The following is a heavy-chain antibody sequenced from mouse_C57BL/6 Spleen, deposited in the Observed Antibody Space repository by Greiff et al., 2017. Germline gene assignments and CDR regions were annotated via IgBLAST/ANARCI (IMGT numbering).Heavy chain of an antibody. Sequence: VQLQQSGAELVTPGASVKLSCTASGFNIKDYYMHWVKQRTEQGLEWIGRIDPEDGDTKYAPKFQGKATITADTSSNTAYLQLSSLTSEDTAVYYCARPLTGNYYAMDYWGQGTSVTVSS. D-gene: IGHD4-1*01. CDR1: GFNIKDYY. CDR3: ARPLTGNYYAMDY. V-gene: IGHV14-2*01. CDR2: IDPEDGDT. J-gene: IGHJ4*01.